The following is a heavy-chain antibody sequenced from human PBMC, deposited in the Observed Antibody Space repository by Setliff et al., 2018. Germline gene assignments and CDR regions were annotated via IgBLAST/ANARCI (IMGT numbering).Heavy chain of an antibody. CDR1: RYTFGAHY. CDR3: AKQGDLAFDY. Sequence: ASVKVSCKASRYTFGAHYIHWVRQAPGQGLEWVGWIDPKSGRTKYAVKFQGRVTMTRDTSSSTIYMEVNSLTSDDTAVYFCAKQGDLAFDYWGQGTQVTVSS. V-gene: IGHV1-2*02. J-gene: IGHJ4*02. CDR2: IDPKSGRT. D-gene: IGHD3-16*01.